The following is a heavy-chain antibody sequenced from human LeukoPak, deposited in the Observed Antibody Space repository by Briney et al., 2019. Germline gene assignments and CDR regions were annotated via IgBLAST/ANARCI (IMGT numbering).Heavy chain of an antibody. Sequence: GGSLRLSCAASGFIFDDYGMSWVRQAPGKGLEWVSGINWNGGSTGYADSVKGRFTISRDNAKNSLYLQMNSLRAEDTAVYYCARDRHYDSTGPFDYWGQGTLVTVSS. J-gene: IGHJ4*02. CDR3: ARDRHYDSTGPFDY. D-gene: IGHD3-22*01. CDR1: GFIFDDYG. V-gene: IGHV3-20*04. CDR2: INWNGGST.